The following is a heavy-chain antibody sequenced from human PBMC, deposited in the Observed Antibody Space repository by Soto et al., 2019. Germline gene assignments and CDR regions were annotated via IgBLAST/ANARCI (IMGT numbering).Heavy chain of an antibody. V-gene: IGHV4-31*03. J-gene: IGHJ4*02. CDR1: GGSISSGGYY. CDR3: AREARLWSFDY. CDR2: IYYSGST. D-gene: IGHD3-10*01. Sequence: SETLSLTCTVSGGSISSGGYYWSWIRQHPGKGLEWIGYIYYSGSTYYNPSLKSRVTISVDTSKNQFSLKLSSVTAADTAVYYCAREARLWSFDYWGQGTLVTVSS.